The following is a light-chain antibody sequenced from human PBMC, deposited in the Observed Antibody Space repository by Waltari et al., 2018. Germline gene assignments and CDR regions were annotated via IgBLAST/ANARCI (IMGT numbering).Light chain of an antibody. CDR3: SSQTLDGVVL. V-gene: IGLV2-14*03. Sequence: QSALTQPASVWGSPGQSTPISCSGIGSAVGASDHVSWYQHHPANAPQVIIYDVTNRPSGVSDRFSASKSANTASLTISGLQPDDEGDYYCSSQTLDGVVLFGGGTKLTVL. CDR2: DVT. CDR1: GSAVGASDH. J-gene: IGLJ2*01.